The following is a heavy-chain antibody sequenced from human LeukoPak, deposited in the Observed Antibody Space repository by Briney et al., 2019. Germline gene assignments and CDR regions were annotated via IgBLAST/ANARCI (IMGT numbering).Heavy chain of an antibody. CDR2: INSDGSST. Sequence: GGSLRLSCAASGFTFSSYWMHWVRQAPGKGLVWVSRINSDGSSTAYADSVKGRFTISRDNTKNTLYLQMNSLRAEDTAVYYCARGTGHSSGWYGGSYYYSYGMDVWSQGTTVTVSS. V-gene: IGHV3-74*03. D-gene: IGHD6-19*01. J-gene: IGHJ6*02. CDR3: ARGTGHSSGWYGGSYYYSYGMDV. CDR1: GFTFSSYW.